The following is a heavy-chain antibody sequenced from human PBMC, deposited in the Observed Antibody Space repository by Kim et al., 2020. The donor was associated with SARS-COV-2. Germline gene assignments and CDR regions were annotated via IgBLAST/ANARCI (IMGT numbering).Heavy chain of an antibody. Sequence: GESLKISCKGSGYSFTSYWIGWVRQMPGKGLEWMGIIYPGDSDTRYSPSFQGQVTISADKSISTAYLQWSSLKASDTAMYYCARRGAMVQGDYYYYGMDVWGQGTTVTVSS. CDR2: IYPGDSDT. D-gene: IGHD5-18*01. V-gene: IGHV5-51*01. CDR1: GYSFTSYW. J-gene: IGHJ6*02. CDR3: ARRGAMVQGDYYYYGMDV.